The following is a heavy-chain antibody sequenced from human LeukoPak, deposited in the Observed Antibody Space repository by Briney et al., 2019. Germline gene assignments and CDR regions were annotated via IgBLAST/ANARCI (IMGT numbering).Heavy chain of an antibody. V-gene: IGHV4-4*09. Sequence: SETLSLTCTVSGDSISTYYWSWIRQAPGKGLECIGYIYINGDTNQNPSLKGRVTISLDTSKNQFSLRLSSVTAADTAVYYCARLMVRAVLSYYGLDVWGQGTTVIVSS. J-gene: IGHJ6*02. CDR3: ARLMVRAVLSYYGLDV. CDR2: IYINGDT. D-gene: IGHD3-10*01. CDR1: GDSISTYY.